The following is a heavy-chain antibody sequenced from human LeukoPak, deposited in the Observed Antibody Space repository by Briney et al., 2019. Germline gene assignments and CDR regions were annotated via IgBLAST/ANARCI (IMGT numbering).Heavy chain of an antibody. CDR2: ISSSSSTI. D-gene: IGHD5-24*01. V-gene: IGHV3-48*01. CDR1: GFTFSSYW. CDR3: ASPNYH. Sequence: GGSLRLSCAASGFTFSSYWMSWVRQAPGKGLEWVSYISSSSSTIYYADSVKGRFTISRDNAKNSLYLQMNSLRAEDTAVYYCASPNYHWGQGTLVTVSS. J-gene: IGHJ5*02.